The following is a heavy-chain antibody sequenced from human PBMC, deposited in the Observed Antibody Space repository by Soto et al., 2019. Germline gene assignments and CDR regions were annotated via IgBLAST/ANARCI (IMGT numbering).Heavy chain of an antibody. CDR3: AKDMYSSGNKGDY. J-gene: IGHJ4*02. D-gene: IGHD6-19*01. CDR2: ISSSSSYI. Sequence: GGSLRLSCAASGFTFSSYSMNWVRQAPGKGLEWVSSISSSSSYIYYADSVKGRFTISRDNAKNTLYLQMNSLRAEDTAVYYCAKDMYSSGNKGDYWGKGTLVTVSS. CDR1: GFTFSSYS. V-gene: IGHV3-21*04.